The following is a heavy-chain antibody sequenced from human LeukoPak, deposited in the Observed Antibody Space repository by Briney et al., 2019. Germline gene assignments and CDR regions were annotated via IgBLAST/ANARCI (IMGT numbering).Heavy chain of an antibody. Sequence: ASVKVSCKTSGYSFSSYGISWVRRAPGQGHEWMGWVSGYNGNTKYAQKLQGRVTMTTDTSTSTAYMELRSLSSDDTAVYYCARSWTLVRGVIHSTNYFDYWGQGTLVTVSS. D-gene: IGHD3-10*01. CDR3: ARSWTLVRGVIHSTNYFDY. J-gene: IGHJ4*02. CDR2: VSGYNGNT. CDR1: GYSFSSYG. V-gene: IGHV1-18*01.